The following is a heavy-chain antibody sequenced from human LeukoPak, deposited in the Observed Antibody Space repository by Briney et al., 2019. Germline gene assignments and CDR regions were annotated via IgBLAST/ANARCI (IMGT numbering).Heavy chain of an antibody. CDR3: ARESPSTYYFDY. D-gene: IGHD1-1*01. J-gene: IGHJ4*02. V-gene: IGHV1-18*01. CDR2: IGAYNGNT. CDR1: GYTFTSYG. Sequence: ASVKVSCKASGYTFTSYGISWVRQAPGQGLEWMGWIGAYNGNTNYAQKLQGRVTMTTDTSTSTVYMELSSLNSEDTAVYYCARESPSTYYFDYWGQGTLVTVSS.